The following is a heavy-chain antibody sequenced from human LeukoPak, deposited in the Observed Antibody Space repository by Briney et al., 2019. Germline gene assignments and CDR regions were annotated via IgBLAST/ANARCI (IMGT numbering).Heavy chain of an antibody. V-gene: IGHV1-8*01. Sequence: GASVKVSCKASGYTFTSYDINWVRQATGQGLEWMGWMNPNSGNTGYAQKFQGRVTITADESTSTAYMELSSLRSEDTAVYYCARAGMVAAAGNFYYYYMDVWGKGTTVTVSS. CDR2: MNPNSGNT. CDR1: GYTFTSYD. D-gene: IGHD6-13*01. CDR3: ARAGMVAAAGNFYYYYMDV. J-gene: IGHJ6*03.